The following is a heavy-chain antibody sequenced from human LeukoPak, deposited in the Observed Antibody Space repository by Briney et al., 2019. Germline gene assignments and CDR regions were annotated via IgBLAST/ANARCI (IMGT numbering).Heavy chain of an antibody. J-gene: IGHJ4*02. CDR1: GFTFSSYA. V-gene: IGHV3-23*01. D-gene: IGHD3-3*01. CDR3: AKVGLDYDFWSGYYPGHYFDY. Sequence: PGGSLRLSCAASGFTFSSYAMSWVRQAPGKGLEWVSAISGSGGSTYYADSVKGRFTISRDNSKNTLYLQMNSLRAEDTAVYYCAKVGLDYDFWSGYYPGHYFDYWGQGTLVTVSS. CDR2: ISGSGGST.